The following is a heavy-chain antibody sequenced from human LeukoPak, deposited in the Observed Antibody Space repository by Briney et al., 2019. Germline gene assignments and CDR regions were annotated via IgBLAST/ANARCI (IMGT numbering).Heavy chain of an antibody. Sequence: RPSETLSLTCTVSGGSISSSSYYWGWIRQPPGKGLEWIGSIYYSGSTYYNPSLKSRVTIPVDTSKNQFSLKLSSVTAADTALYYCARGPRSDWYVPFDSWGQGNLVTVSS. V-gene: IGHV4-39*07. D-gene: IGHD2-21*02. CDR3: ARGPRSDWYVPFDS. J-gene: IGHJ4*01. CDR1: GGSISSSSYY. CDR2: IYYSGST.